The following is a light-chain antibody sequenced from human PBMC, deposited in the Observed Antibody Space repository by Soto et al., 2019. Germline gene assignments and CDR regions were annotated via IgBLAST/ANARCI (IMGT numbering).Light chain of an antibody. Sequence: QSVLTQPASVSGSPGQSITISCTGTSSDIGAYNYVSWYQQHPGKAPKFMIYEVNHRPSGVSNRFSGSKSGNTASLTISGVQAEDEADYYCFSFAGSGTLIVFGGGTKLTVL. CDR3: FSFAGSGTLIV. V-gene: IGLV2-14*01. CDR2: EVN. CDR1: SSDIGAYNY. J-gene: IGLJ2*01.